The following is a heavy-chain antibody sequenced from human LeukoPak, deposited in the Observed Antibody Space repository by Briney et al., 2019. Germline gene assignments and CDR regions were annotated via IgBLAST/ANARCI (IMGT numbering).Heavy chain of an antibody. CDR2: IIPIFGTA. Sequence: SVKVSCKASGGTFSSYAISWVRQAPGQGLEWMGGIIPIFGTANYAQKFQGRVTITADESTSTAYMELSSLRSEDTAVYYCARDPAAAVVVATYFDYWGQGTLVTVSS. V-gene: IGHV1-69*13. CDR1: GGTFSSYA. J-gene: IGHJ4*02. D-gene: IGHD2-15*01. CDR3: ARDPAAAVVVATYFDY.